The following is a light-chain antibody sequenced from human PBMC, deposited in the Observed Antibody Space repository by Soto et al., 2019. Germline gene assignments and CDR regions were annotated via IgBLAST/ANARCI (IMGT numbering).Light chain of an antibody. V-gene: IGKV1-39*01. CDR3: QQSYSSPNT. CDR1: QTIHNY. CDR2: AAS. Sequence: DIQMTQSPSVLSASVGDRVTLTCRASQTIHNYLNWYQQKPGRAPKLLIFAASILRSGVPSRFRAGGSGTEFILTIDGLQLDDFVTYYCQQSYSSPNTFGPGAKLEI. J-gene: IGKJ2*01.